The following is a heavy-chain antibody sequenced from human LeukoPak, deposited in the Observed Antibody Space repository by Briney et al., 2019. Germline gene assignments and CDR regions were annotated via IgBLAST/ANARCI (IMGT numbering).Heavy chain of an antibody. V-gene: IGHV3-30-3*01. D-gene: IGHD3-10*01. CDR2: ISYDGTNK. Sequence: PGGSLRPSCPASGFTFSSYAIHWVRQAPGKGLNWVAVISYDGTNKYYADSVKGRFTISRDNSKNTLYLQMDSLRAGDTAVYYCARDSSVGRVVWGQGTTVTVSS. CDR3: ARDSSVGRVV. CDR1: GFTFSSYA. J-gene: IGHJ6*02.